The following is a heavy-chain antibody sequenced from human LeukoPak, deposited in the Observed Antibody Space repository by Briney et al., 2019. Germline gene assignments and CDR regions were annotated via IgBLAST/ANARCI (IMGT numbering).Heavy chain of an antibody. CDR3: AKGNTMYTAYYFDY. D-gene: IGHD3-10*02. Sequence: GGSLRLSCAASGFTFSSYAMSWVRQAPGKGLEWVSVISRSGDNTYYTDSVKGRFTISRDNSKNTLYLQMNSLRAEDTAVYYCAKGNTMYTAYYFDYWGQGTLDTVSS. CDR1: GFTFSSYA. CDR2: ISRSGDNT. V-gene: IGHV3-23*01. J-gene: IGHJ4*02.